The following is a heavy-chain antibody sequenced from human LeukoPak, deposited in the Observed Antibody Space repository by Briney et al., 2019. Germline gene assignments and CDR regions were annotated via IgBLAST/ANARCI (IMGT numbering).Heavy chain of an antibody. CDR1: GYTFTGYY. V-gene: IGHV1-2*02. Sequence: ASVKVSCKASGYTFTGYYMHWVRQAPGQGLEWMGWINPNSGGTNYAQKFQGRVTMTRDTSISTAYMELSRLRSDDTAVYYCAREDYGGNGALDYWGQGTLITVSS. CDR2: INPNSGGT. CDR3: AREDYGGNGALDY. J-gene: IGHJ4*02. D-gene: IGHD4-23*01.